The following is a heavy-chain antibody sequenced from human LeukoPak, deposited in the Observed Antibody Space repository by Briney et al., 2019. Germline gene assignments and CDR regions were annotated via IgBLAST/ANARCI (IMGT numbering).Heavy chain of an antibody. J-gene: IGHJ5*02. CDR3: ARQEQWLVPGWFDP. CDR2: IYYSGST. Sequence: SETLSLTCTVSGGSISSSSYYWGWIRQPPGKGLEWIGNIYYSGSTYYNPSLQSRVTISVDTSKNQFSLKLSSVTAADTAVYYCARQEQWLVPGWFDPWGQGTLVTVSS. V-gene: IGHV4-39*01. CDR1: GGSISSSSYY. D-gene: IGHD6-19*01.